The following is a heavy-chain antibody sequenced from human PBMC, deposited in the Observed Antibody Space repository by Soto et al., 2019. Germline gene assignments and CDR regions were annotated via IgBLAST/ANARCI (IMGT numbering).Heavy chain of an antibody. CDR2: IYYSGST. V-gene: IGHV4-39*01. CDR3: ASLHYDFWSGYLFDYYGSGSLDCYYMDV. D-gene: IGHD3-3*01. Sequence: LSLTCTVSGGSISSSSYYWGWIRQPPGKGLEWIGSIYYSGSTYYNPSLKSRVTISVDTSKNRFSLKLSSVTAADTAVYYCASLHYDFWSGYLFDYYGSGSLDCYYMDVWGKGTTVTVSS. J-gene: IGHJ6*03. CDR1: GGSISSSSYY.